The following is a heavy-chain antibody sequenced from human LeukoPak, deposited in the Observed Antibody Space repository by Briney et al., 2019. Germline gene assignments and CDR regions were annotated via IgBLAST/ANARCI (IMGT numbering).Heavy chain of an antibody. CDR2: VNPNNGVP. V-gene: IGHV1-2*06. J-gene: IGHJ5*02. CDR3: AREVGYSSSYYGSFDP. CDR1: GYTFTVYY. D-gene: IGHD2-2*01. Sequence: GASVKVSCTASGYTFTVYYMHWVRQAPGQGLEWMGRVNPNNGVPNYAQKFEGRVTMTRDTAISTFYMELSSLRSDDTAVYFCAREVGYSSSYYGSFDPWGQGTLVIVSS.